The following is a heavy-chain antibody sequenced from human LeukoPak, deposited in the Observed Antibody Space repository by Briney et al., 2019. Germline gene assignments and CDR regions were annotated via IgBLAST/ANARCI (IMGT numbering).Heavy chain of an antibody. Sequence: KTSETLSLTCTVSGGSISSSSYYWGWIRQPPGKGLEWIGSIYYSGSTYYNPSLKSRVTISVDTSKNQFSLKLSSVTAADTAVYYCAREILYDSTGYYLWGQGTVVTVSS. J-gene: IGHJ4*02. CDR1: GGSISSSSYY. V-gene: IGHV4-39*02. CDR3: AREILYDSTGYYL. CDR2: IYYSGST. D-gene: IGHD3-22*01.